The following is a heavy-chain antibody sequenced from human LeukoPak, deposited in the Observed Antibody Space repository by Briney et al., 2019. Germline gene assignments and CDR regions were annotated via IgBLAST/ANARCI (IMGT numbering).Heavy chain of an antibody. CDR2: IIPIFGTA. V-gene: IGHV1-69*05. CDR1: GGTFSSYA. J-gene: IGHJ6*02. CDR3: ARTNSMTTVTTSHYFYGMDV. D-gene: IGHD4-17*01. Sequence: SVKVSCKASGGTFSSYAISWVRQAPGQGLEWMGGIIPIFGTANYAQKFQGRVTITTDESTSTAYMELSSLKASDSAMYYCARTNSMTTVTTSHYFYGMDVWGQGTTVTVSS.